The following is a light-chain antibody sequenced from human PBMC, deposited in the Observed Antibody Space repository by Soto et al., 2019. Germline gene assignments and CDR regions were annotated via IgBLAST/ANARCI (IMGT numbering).Light chain of an antibody. J-gene: IGKJ2*01. CDR3: QQSNSFPHT. V-gene: IGKV1-12*01. CDR1: QGISSW. Sequence: DIQMTQSPSSVSASVGDRVTITCRASQGISSWLAWYQQKPGKAPKLLIYAASSLQSGVPSRFGGNGSATYFSLTISSLQPDDFETYDCQQSNSFPHTFGQATKLEIK. CDR2: AAS.